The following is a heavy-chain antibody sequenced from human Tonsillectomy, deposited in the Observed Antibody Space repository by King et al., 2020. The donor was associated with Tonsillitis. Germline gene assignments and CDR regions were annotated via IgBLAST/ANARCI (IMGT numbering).Heavy chain of an antibody. CDR2: INLNGGST. J-gene: IGHJ3*02. CDR3: ARDSEGGSWYSAFNM. D-gene: IGHD6-13*01. V-gene: IGHV3-20*04. CDR1: GFTFNHFG. Sequence: VQLVESGGGVVRPGGSLRLSCSASGFTFNHFGMSWVRHAPGKGREWVSGINLNGGSTAYTDSVWGRFTISRDNARNYLHLQVNGLRAEDTALYYCARDSEGGSWYSAFNMWAQGTIVTVPS.